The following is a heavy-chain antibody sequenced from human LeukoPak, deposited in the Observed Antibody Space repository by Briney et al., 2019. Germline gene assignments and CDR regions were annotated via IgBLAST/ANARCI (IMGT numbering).Heavy chain of an antibody. D-gene: IGHD6-19*01. CDR3: ASLAGSSGWFLAPNDY. Sequence: PGGSLRLSCAASGFTFSSYALHWVRQAPGKGLEWVAVISYDGTSKYYADSVKGRFTISRDNSKNTLYLQMNSLRPEDTAVYYCASLAGSSGWFLAPNDYWGQGTLVTVSS. V-gene: IGHV3-30-3*01. CDR2: ISYDGTSK. CDR1: GFTFSSYA. J-gene: IGHJ4*02.